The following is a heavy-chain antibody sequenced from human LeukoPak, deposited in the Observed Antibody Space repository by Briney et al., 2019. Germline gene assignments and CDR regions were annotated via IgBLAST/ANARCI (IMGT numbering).Heavy chain of an antibody. CDR1: GFTFSTYW. CDR2: ISYDGSNK. J-gene: IGHJ5*02. Sequence: GGSLRLSCAASGFTFSTYWMQWVRQAPGKGLEWVAVISYDGSNKYYADSVKGRFTISRDNSKNTLYLQMNSLRAEDTAVYYCASPYSSGWYNWFDPWGQGTLITVSS. V-gene: IGHV3-30-3*01. CDR3: ASPYSSGWYNWFDP. D-gene: IGHD6-19*01.